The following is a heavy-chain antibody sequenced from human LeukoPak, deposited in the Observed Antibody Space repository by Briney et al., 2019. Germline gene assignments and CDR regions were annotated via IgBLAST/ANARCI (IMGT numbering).Heavy chain of an antibody. CDR2: IYYSGST. V-gene: IGHV4-59*12. Sequence: KTSETLSLTCTVSGGSISSYYWSWIRQPPGKGLEWIGYIYYSGSTNYNPSLKSLVNISVDTSKNQFSLKLRSVTAADTAVYYCAREQNYYDSRVGFQTSCFDPWGQGTLVTVS. CDR3: AREQNYYDSRVGFQTSCFDP. CDR1: GGSISSYY. D-gene: IGHD3-22*01. J-gene: IGHJ5*02.